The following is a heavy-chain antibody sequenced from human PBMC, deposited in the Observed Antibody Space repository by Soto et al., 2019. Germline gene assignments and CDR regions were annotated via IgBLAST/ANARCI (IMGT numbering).Heavy chain of an antibody. Sequence: GGSLRLSCAAPGFTFSSYAMSWVRQAPWKGLEWVSAISGSGGSTYYADSVKGRFTISRDYSKNTLYLQMNSLRAEDTAVYYCAKDSSGYPGGYFDYWGQGTLVTVSS. CDR3: AKDSSGYPGGYFDY. CDR2: ISGSGGST. CDR1: GFTFSSYA. V-gene: IGHV3-23*01. J-gene: IGHJ4*02. D-gene: IGHD3-22*01.